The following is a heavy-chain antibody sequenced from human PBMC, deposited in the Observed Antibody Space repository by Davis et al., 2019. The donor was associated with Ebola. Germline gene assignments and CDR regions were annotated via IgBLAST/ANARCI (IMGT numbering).Heavy chain of an antibody. V-gene: IGHV4-39*01. Sequence: PSETLSLTCTVSGGSISSSSYYWGWIRQPPGKGLEWIGSIYYSGSTYYNPSLKSRVTISVDTSKNQFSLKLSSVTAADTAVYYCARLSPRGDWGQGTLVTVSS. CDR3: ARLSPRGD. CDR1: GGSISSSSYY. D-gene: IGHD3-10*01. J-gene: IGHJ4*02. CDR2: IYYSGST.